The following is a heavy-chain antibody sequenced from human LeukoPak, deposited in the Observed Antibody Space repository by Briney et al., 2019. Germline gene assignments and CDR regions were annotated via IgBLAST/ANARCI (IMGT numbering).Heavy chain of an antibody. Sequence: SETLSLTCTVSGGSISSGGYYWSWIRQHPGKGLEWIGYIYYSGSTYYNPSLKSRVTISVDTSKNQFSLKLSSVTAADTAVYYCARHGDYGDYVGYWGQGTLVTVSS. D-gene: IGHD4-17*01. CDR1: GGSISSGGYY. CDR3: ARHGDYGDYVGY. J-gene: IGHJ4*02. V-gene: IGHV4-31*03. CDR2: IYYSGST.